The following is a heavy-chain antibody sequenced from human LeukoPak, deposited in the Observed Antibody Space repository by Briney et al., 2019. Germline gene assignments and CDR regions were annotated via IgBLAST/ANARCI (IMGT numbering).Heavy chain of an antibody. J-gene: IGHJ5*02. D-gene: IGHD3-22*01. CDR2: IYSSGST. V-gene: IGHV4-4*07. CDR1: GGSMSSYY. Sequence: SETLSLTCTVSGGSMSSYYWSWIRQPAGKGLEWIRRIYSSGSTNYNPSLKSRVTMSVDTSKNQFSLKLSSVTAADTAVYYCARGTYYYDNSGSNWFDPWGQGTLVTVSS. CDR3: ARGTYYYDNSGSNWFDP.